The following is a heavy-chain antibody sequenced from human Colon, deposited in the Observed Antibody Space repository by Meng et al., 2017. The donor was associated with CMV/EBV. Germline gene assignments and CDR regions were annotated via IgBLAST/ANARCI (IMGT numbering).Heavy chain of an antibody. Sequence: GSVTSGKNYWSWIRQPPGQPLEYIGYIYYSGSTDYNPSLKSRVAMSMDTSKNQFSLNLTSVTAADTAVYYCVRGHTSSPFYLDNWGQGTLVTVSS. CDR1: GSVTSGKNY. J-gene: IGHJ4*02. CDR3: VRGHTSSPFYLDN. V-gene: IGHV4-61*01. D-gene: IGHD6-6*01. CDR2: IYYSGST.